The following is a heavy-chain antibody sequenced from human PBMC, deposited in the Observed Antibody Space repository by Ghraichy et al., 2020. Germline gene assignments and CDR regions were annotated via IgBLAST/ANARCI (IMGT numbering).Heavy chain of an antibody. CDR1: GFTFSNYT. J-gene: IGHJ4*02. CDR3: AKPLRERSSYFDY. V-gene: IGHV3-23*01. D-gene: IGHD1-1*01. Sequence: GESLNISCVASGFTFSNYTMSWVRQAPGKGLEWVSNIKGSGDSTFYADSVKGRFIISRDNSKNTLYLQMNSLRAEDTAIYYCAKPLRERSSYFDYWGQGTLVTVSS. CDR2: IKGSGDST.